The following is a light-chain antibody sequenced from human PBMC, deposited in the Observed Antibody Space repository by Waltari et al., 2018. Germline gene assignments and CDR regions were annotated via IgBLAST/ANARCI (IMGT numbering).Light chain of an antibody. Sequence: SVLTQPPSASGTPGQRVTISCSGSSSDIGPNTVSWYQQVPGTAPKLLIYTDAQRPSGVPARFSGSKSGTSASLAINGLQSEDEAYYYCAAWHDSLNGWVFGGGTKLTVL. CDR3: AAWHDSLNGWV. V-gene: IGLV1-44*01. CDR1: SSDIGPNT. J-gene: IGLJ3*02. CDR2: TDA.